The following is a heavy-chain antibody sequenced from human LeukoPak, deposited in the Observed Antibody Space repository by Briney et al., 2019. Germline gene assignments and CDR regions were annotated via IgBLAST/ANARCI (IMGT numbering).Heavy chain of an antibody. D-gene: IGHD6-19*01. CDR1: GGSISSYY. Sequence: KASETLSLTCTVSGGSISSYYWSWIRQPPGKGLEWIGYIYYSGSTNYNPSLKSRVTISVDTSKNQFSLKLSSVTAADTAVYYCATEVVALAGFDYWGQGTLVTVSS. CDR2: IYYSGST. J-gene: IGHJ4*02. CDR3: ATEVVALAGFDY. V-gene: IGHV4-59*01.